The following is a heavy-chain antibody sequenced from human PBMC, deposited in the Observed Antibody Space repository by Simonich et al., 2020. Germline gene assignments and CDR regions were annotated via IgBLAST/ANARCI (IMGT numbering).Heavy chain of an antibody. CDR3: ARGPRWTGDDAFDI. V-gene: IGHV1-2*02. Sequence: QVQLVQSGAEVKKPGASVKVSCKASGYTFTGYYMHWVRQAPGQGLAWWGVINPNDGGPNNEQKFQGSGTRTRDTSISPAYMELSRLRSDDTAVYYCARGPRWTGDDAFDIWGQGTMVTVSS. J-gene: IGHJ3*02. CDR2: INPNDGGP. CDR1: GYTFTGYY. D-gene: IGHD7-27*01.